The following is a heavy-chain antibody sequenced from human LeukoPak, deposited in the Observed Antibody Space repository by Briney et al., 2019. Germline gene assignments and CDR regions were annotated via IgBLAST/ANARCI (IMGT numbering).Heavy chain of an antibody. Sequence: ASVKVSFKASGYTFTSYAMNWVRPAPGQGLAWMGWINTNTGNPTYAQGFTGRFVFSLDTSVSTAYLQISSLKAEDTAVYYCARERYYYGSGSSQYNWFDPWGQGTLVTVSS. V-gene: IGHV7-4-1*02. J-gene: IGHJ5*02. CDR1: GYTFTSYA. D-gene: IGHD3-10*01. CDR3: ARERYYYGSGSSQYNWFDP. CDR2: INTNTGNP.